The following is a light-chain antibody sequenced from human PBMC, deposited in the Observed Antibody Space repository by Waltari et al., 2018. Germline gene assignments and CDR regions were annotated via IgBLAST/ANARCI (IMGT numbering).Light chain of an antibody. V-gene: IGKV1-39*01. J-gene: IGKJ1*01. Sequence: DSQMTQSPSSLSASLGDRVTITCRASQSISSYLNWYQQKPGKAPKLLIYAASSLQSGVPSRFSGSGSGTDFTLTISSLQPEDFATYYCQQSYSTLQTFGQGTKVEIK. CDR3: QQSYSTLQT. CDR2: AAS. CDR1: QSISSY.